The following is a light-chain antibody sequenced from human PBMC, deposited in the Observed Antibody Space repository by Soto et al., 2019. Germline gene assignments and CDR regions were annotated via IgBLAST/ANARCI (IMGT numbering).Light chain of an antibody. CDR2: TAS. CDR3: HQSYSTPWT. J-gene: IGKJ1*01. V-gene: IGKV1-39*01. Sequence: DIQMTQSPFSLSASVVDRVTITCLASQSVSKYLNWYQQKPGKAPKLLIYTASSLQSGVPSRFSGSGSGTDFTLTISSLQPEDFAIYYCHQSYSTPWTFGQGTKVDIK. CDR1: QSVSKY.